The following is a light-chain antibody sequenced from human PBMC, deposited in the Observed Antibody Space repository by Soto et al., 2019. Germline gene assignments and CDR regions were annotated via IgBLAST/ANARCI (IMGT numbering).Light chain of an antibody. CDR3: QHYGASPWT. V-gene: IGKV3-20*01. J-gene: IGKJ1*01. CDR2: GAS. CDR1: QSINSSY. Sequence: DIVLTQSPGTLSLSPGERATLSCGASQSINSSYLAWYQQKPGQAPRLLMSGASSRATGIPDRFSGSGSGTDFTLTISRLEPEDFAVYYCQHYGASPWTFGQGTKVDIK.